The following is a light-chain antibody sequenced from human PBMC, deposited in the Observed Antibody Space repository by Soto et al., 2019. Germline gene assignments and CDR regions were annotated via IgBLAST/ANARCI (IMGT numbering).Light chain of an antibody. CDR2: DVS. V-gene: IGLV2-14*01. CDR3: SSYTSSSIPQYV. Sequence: QSALTQPASVSGSPGQSITISCTGTSSDVGGYNYVSWYQQHPGKAPKVMIYDVSNRPSGVSNRFSGSKSGNTASLTISGLQAEDEADYFCSSYTSSSIPQYVFGTGTKLTVL. CDR1: SSDVGGYNY. J-gene: IGLJ1*01.